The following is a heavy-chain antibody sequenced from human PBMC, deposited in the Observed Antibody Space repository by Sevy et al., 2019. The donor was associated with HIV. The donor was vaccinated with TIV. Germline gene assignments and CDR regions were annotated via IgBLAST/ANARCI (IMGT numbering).Heavy chain of an antibody. Sequence: SETLSLTCTVSGYSISSGYYWGWIRQPPGKGLEWIGSMYHSGPSYYNPSLKSRVTIAVDTSKNPFSLKLSSVTAADTAVYYCTRDSEGREFYYGMDVWGPGTMVTVSS. CDR2: MYHSGPS. CDR3: TRDSEGREFYYGMDV. J-gene: IGHJ6*02. V-gene: IGHV4-38-2*02. D-gene: IGHD3-10*01. CDR1: GYSISSGYY.